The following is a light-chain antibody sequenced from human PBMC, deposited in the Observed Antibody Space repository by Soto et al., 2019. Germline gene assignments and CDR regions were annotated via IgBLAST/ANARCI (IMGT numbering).Light chain of an antibody. CDR3: AESYSAS. CDR2: VAS. Sequence: QRSNSKSWQRAAMGNRVTIICRASQNVGTYLSWYQQKPGKAPKLLIYVASNLQSGVPSRFRGSGSGTDCTLTSSSRQPEDIATHYCAESYSASFAEGTKVDIK. CDR1: QNVGTY. J-gene: IGKJ4*02. V-gene: IGKV1-39*01.